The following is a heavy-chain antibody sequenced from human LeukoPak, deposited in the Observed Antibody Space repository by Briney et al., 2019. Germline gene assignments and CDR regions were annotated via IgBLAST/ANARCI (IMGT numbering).Heavy chain of an antibody. CDR2: INPNSGGT. J-gene: IGHJ6*03. CDR1: GYTFTDYY. D-gene: IGHD5-18*01. V-gene: IGHV1-2*02. Sequence: SVKVSCKASGYTFTDYYIHWVRQAPGQGLEWMGWINPNSGGTNYAQKFQGRVTMTRDTSISTAYMELSRLRSDDTAVYYCARDGPVDTAMSDYYYYYMDVWGKGTTVTVSS. CDR3: ARDGPVDTAMSDYYYYYMDV.